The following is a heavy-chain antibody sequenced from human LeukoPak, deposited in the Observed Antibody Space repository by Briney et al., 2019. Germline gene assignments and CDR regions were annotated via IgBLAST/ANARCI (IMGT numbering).Heavy chain of an antibody. CDR1: GFTFSPYA. J-gene: IGHJ4*01. Sequence: PGGSLRLSCAASGFTFSPYAMTWVRQAPGKGLDGVSSISGAANTFYYADSVNGRFTIYSHNYKNTLYLQMNGLRADDTAVYCCAKQGSDSSPKYHYYWGHRTLVTVSS. V-gene: IGHV3-23*01. CDR3: AKQGSDSSPKYHYY. CDR2: ISGAANTF. D-gene: IGHD2-2*01.